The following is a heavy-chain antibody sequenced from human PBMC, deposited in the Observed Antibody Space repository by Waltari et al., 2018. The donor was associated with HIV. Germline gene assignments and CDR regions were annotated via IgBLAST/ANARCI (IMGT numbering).Heavy chain of an antibody. Sequence: QVQLVESGGGVVQPGRCLRLSCAASGFTFNTYAMSWVRQAPGKGLDCVAVISYDGSNKYYADSVKGRFTISRDNSKNTLYLQMNSLRAEDTAVYYCARDSSGYYYVGYGMDVWGQGTTVTVSS. J-gene: IGHJ6*02. CDR1: GFTFNTYA. V-gene: IGHV3-30*01. CDR3: ARDSSGYYYVGYGMDV. CDR2: ISYDGSNK. D-gene: IGHD3-22*01.